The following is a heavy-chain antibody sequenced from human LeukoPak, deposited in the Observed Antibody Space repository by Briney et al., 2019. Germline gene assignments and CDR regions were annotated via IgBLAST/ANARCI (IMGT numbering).Heavy chain of an antibody. CDR1: GGSISSSSYY. D-gene: IGHD1-26*01. Sequence: SETLSLTCTVSGGSISSSSYYWGWLRQPPGTGLEWVGSIYYSGSTYYNPSLKSRVTISVDTAKNQFSLKLSSVTAADTAVYYCAREGLSGSYQVHWFDPWGQGTLVTVSS. V-gene: IGHV4-39*07. CDR2: IYYSGST. CDR3: AREGLSGSYQVHWFDP. J-gene: IGHJ5*02.